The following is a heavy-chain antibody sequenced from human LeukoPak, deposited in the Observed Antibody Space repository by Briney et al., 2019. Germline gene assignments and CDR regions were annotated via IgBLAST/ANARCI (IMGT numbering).Heavy chain of an antibody. V-gene: IGHV1-69*05. CDR2: IIPIFGTA. CDR1: GGTFSSYA. CDR3: ASVGVVPAATGDY. D-gene: IGHD2-2*01. J-gene: IGHJ4*02. Sequence: ASVKVSCKASGGTFSSYAISWVRQAPGQGLEWMGGIIPIFGTANYAQKFQGRVTITTDESTSTAYMELSSLRSEDTAVYYCASVGVVPAATGDYWGQGTLVTVSS.